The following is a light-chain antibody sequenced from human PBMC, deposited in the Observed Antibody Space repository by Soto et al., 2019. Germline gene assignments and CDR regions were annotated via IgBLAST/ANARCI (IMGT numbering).Light chain of an antibody. CDR1: QTVSRSY. Sequence: EIVLTQSPGTLSLSPGERATLSCRASQTVSRSYLAWYQQKPGQAPRLLIYGASIRVTGIPDRFSGSGSGTDFTLTISRLEPEDFAVYYCQHYVSSPWTFGHGTKVEIK. J-gene: IGKJ1*01. V-gene: IGKV3-20*01. CDR2: GAS. CDR3: QHYVSSPWT.